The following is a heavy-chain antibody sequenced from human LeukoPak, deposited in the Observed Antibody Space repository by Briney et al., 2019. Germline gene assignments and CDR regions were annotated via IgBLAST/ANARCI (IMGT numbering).Heavy chain of an antibody. V-gene: IGHV4-30-2*01. CDR3: ARGGESVATYYFDY. D-gene: IGHD5-12*01. CDR2: IYHSGST. CDR1: GGSISSGGYY. Sequence: SETLSLTCTVSGGSISSGGYYWSWIRQPPGKGLEWIGYIYHSGSTYYNPSLKSRVTISVDRSKNQFSLKLSSVTAADTAVYYCARGGESVATYYFDYWGQGTLVTVSS. J-gene: IGHJ4*02.